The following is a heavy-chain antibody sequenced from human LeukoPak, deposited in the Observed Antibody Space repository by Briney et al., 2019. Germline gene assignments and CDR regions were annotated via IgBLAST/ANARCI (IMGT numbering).Heavy chain of an antibody. J-gene: IGHJ4*02. V-gene: IGHV3-7*01. CDR1: GFTFSSYG. Sequence: GGSLRLSCAASGFTFSSYGMHWVRQAPGKGLEWVANIKQDGSEKYYVDSVKGRFTISRDNAKNSLYLQMNSLRAEDTAVYYCARGEVVVVAATILTSFDYWGQGTLVTVSS. CDR2: IKQDGSEK. D-gene: IGHD2-15*01. CDR3: ARGEVVVVAATILTSFDY.